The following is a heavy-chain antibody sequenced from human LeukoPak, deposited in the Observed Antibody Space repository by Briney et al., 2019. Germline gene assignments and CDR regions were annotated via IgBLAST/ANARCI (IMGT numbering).Heavy chain of an antibody. V-gene: IGHV1-2*02. CDR2: INANSGGT. J-gene: IGHJ4*02. CDR3: ARDYGGNSLNY. Sequence: GASVKVSCKASGYTFTGYYMYWVRQAPGQGLEWVGWINANSGGTNYAQDFQGGVTMTRDTSISTAYMELSRLRSDDTAVYYCARDYGGNSLNYWCQGTLVAVSS. CDR1: GYTFTGYY. D-gene: IGHD4-23*01.